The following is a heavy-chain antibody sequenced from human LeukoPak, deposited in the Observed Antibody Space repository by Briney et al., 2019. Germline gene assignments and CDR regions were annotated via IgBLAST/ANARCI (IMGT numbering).Heavy chain of an antibody. CDR2: INSDGSST. D-gene: IGHD3-9*01. CDR3: VQELDWLPTLDY. CDR1: GFTFSNYW. J-gene: IGHJ4*02. Sequence: GGSLRLSCAASGFTFSNYWMHWVRQAPGKGLVWVSRINSDGSSTRYADSVKGRFTISKDNAKNTLYLQMNSLSAEDTAVYYCVQELDWLPTLDYWGQGTLVTVSS. V-gene: IGHV3-74*01.